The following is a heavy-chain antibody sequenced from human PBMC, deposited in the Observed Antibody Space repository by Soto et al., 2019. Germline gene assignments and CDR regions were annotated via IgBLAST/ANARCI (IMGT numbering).Heavy chain of an antibody. CDR1: GYTFTSYA. Sequence: ASVKVSCKASGYTFTSYAMNWVRQAPGQGLEWMGWINTNTGNPTYAQGFTGRFVFSLDTSVSTAYLQICSLKAEDTAVYYCARMDSSSWSCYYYYYMDVWGKGTTVTVSS. CDR3: ARMDSSSWSCYYYYYMDV. D-gene: IGHD6-13*01. J-gene: IGHJ6*03. CDR2: INTNTGNP. V-gene: IGHV7-4-1*01.